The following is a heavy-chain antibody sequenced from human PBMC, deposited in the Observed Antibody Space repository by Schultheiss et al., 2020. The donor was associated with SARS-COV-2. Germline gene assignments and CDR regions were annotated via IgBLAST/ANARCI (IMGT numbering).Heavy chain of an antibody. CDR2: IIPILGIA. J-gene: IGHJ3*02. CDR1: GYTLTELS. CDR3: ASDYYDSSGYYPPGDDAFDI. Sequence: SAKVSCKVSGYTLTELSMHWVRQAPGKGLEWMGRIIPILGIANYAQKFQGRVTITADKSTSTAYMELSSLRSEDTAVYYCASDYYDSSGYYPPGDDAFDIWGQGTMVTVAS. V-gene: IGHV1-69*04. D-gene: IGHD3-22*01.